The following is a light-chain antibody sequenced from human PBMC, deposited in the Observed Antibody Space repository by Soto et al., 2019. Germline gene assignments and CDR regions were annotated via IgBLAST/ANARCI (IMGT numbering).Light chain of an antibody. CDR1: QNISRW. V-gene: IGKV1-5*01. J-gene: IGKJ2*01. CDR2: DAS. CDR3: QQYDTYSYT. Sequence: DIQMTQSPSTLSASLGDRVTVTCRASQNISRWLAWYQQRPGKAPKLLIYDASSLESGVPLRFSGSGSGTEFTLTISSLQPDDFATYYFQQYDTYSYTFGQGTKLEIK.